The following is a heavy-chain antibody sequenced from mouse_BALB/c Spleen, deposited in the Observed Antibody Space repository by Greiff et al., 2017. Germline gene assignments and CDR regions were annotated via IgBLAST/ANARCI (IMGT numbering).Heavy chain of an antibody. J-gene: IGHJ3*01. CDR3: ARDGNRAWFAY. D-gene: IGHD2-1*01. CDR2: ISSGGSYT. V-gene: IGHV5-9-4*01. Sequence: DVMLVESGGGLVKPGGSLKLSCAASGFTFSSYAMSWVRQSPEKRLEWVAEISSGGSYTYYPDTVTGRFTISRDNAKNTLYLEMSSLRSEDTAMYYCARDGNRAWFAYWGQGTLVTVSA. CDR1: GFTFSSYA.